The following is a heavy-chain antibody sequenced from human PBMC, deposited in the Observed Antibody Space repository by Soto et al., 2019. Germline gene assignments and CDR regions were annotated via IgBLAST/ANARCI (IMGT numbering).Heavy chain of an antibody. V-gene: IGHV3-23*01. CDR1: GFTFSSYA. CDR2: ISSSGGST. J-gene: IGHJ4*02. CDR3: ARYSSGYPGAYFDY. Sequence: PGGSLRLSCAASGFTFSSYAMSWVRQAPGKGLEWVSAISSSGGSTYYADSVKGRFTISRDNSKNTLYLQMNSLRAEDTAVYYCARYSSGYPGAYFDYWGQGTLVTVSS. D-gene: IGHD3-22*01.